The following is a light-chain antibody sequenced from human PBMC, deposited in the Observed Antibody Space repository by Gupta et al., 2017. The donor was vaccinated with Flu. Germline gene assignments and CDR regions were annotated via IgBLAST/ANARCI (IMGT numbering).Light chain of an antibody. J-gene: IGLJ3*02. V-gene: IGLV1-44*01. CDR3: AAWDDSMKGWV. Sequence: VLTQPASASGTPGLRVTISCSGSSSDTGTNNLNWYQQLPGTAPKLLIYSDNQRPSGVPDRFSGSKSGTSASLAISGLQAEDEADYYCAAWDDSMKGWVFGGGTKLTVL. CDR2: SDN. CDR1: SSDTGTNN.